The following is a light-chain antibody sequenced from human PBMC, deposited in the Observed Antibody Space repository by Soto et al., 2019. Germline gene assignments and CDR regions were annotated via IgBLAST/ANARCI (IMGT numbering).Light chain of an antibody. CDR1: QGISTW. Sequence: DIQLTQSPSSLSASVGDRVTLTCMASQGISTWLAWYQQKPGKAPRLLIYTASRLQSGVPPRFSGSGSGTDFTLTINSLQPEDFATYYCQHTNNFHFTFGRGTRLEIK. CDR3: QHTNNFHFT. J-gene: IGKJ5*01. CDR2: TAS. V-gene: IGKV1-12*01.